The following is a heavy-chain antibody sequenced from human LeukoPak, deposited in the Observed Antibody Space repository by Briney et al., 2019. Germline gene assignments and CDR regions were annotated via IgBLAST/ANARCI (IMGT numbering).Heavy chain of an antibody. CDR1: GYTFTGYY. J-gene: IGHJ4*02. D-gene: IGHD3-16*01. Sequence: ASVKVSCRASGYTFTGYYMHWVRQAPGQGLEWMGWINPNSGGTNYAQKFQGRVTMTRDTSISTAYMELSRLRSDDTAVYYCARVGGPRHYFDYWGQGTLVTVSS. CDR2: INPNSGGT. CDR3: ARVGGPRHYFDY. V-gene: IGHV1-2*02.